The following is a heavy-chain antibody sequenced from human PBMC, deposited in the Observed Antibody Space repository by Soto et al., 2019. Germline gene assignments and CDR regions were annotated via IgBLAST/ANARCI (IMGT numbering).Heavy chain of an antibody. J-gene: IGHJ6*02. D-gene: IGHD2-2*01. CDR1: GYTFTSYG. Sequence: GASVKVSCKASGYTFTSYGISWVRQAPGQGLEWMGWISAYNGNTNYAQKLQGRVTMTTDTSTSTAYMELRSLRSDDTAVYYCARDSSDIVVVPAAGSYGMDVWGQGTTVTVSS. CDR2: ISAYNGNT. V-gene: IGHV1-18*01. CDR3: ARDSSDIVVVPAAGSYGMDV.